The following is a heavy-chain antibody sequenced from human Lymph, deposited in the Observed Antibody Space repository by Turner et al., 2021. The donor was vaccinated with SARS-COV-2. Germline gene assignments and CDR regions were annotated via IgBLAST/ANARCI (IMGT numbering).Heavy chain of an antibody. CDR1: GGSMNSNY. D-gene: IGHD2-21*02. CDR3: ARETVNNWVDP. Sequence: QVQLQESGPRLVKPLETLSFTCTVSGGSMNSNYWSWIRQPPGKRLEWIGYIYYRGSTNYNPSLESRVTISVDTSRNQFSLNPTSVTAADTAIYYCARETVNNWVDPWGQGTLVTVSS. CDR2: IYYRGST. V-gene: IGHV4-59*01. J-gene: IGHJ5*02.